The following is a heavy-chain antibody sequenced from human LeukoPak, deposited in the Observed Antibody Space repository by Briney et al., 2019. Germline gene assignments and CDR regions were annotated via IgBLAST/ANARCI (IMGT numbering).Heavy chain of an antibody. Sequence: GGSLRLSCAASGFTFSTYEMNWVRQAPGKGLEWVSYISSSGSTIYYADSVKGRFTISRDNAKNSMYLQMNSLRAEDTAVYYCAREIFGGVPAAMRYYFDYWGQGTLVTVSS. CDR1: GFTFSTYE. J-gene: IGHJ4*02. CDR3: AREIFGGVPAAMRYYFDY. V-gene: IGHV3-48*03. D-gene: IGHD2-2*01. CDR2: ISSSGSTI.